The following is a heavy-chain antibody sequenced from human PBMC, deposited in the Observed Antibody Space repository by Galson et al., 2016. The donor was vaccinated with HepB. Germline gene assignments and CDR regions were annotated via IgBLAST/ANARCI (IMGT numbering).Heavy chain of an antibody. CDR3: ARAYDFWSGRYYYAIDV. V-gene: IGHV3-21*01. J-gene: IGHJ6*02. D-gene: IGHD3-3*01. CDR1: GFTFSSYS. CDR2: ISSSTSFI. Sequence: SLRLSCAASGFTFSSYSMKWIRQAPGKGLEWVSSISSSTSFIYYADSVKGRFTISRDNAKNSLSLQMNSLRAEDTAVYYCARAYDFWSGRYYYAIDVWGQGTPVTVS.